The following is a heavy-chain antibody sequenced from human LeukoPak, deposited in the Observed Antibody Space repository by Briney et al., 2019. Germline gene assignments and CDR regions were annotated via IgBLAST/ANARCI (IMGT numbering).Heavy chain of an antibody. CDR2: IYPGDSDT. J-gene: IGHJ5*01. CDR3: ARRADSSGYFVS. Sequence: GESLKISCKGSGYSFTSYWIASLRQLPGKGLEWMGIIYPGDSDTRYSPSFQGQVTISADKSISTAYLQWSSLKASDTAMYYCARRADSSGYFVSWGQGTLVTVSS. CDR1: GYSFTSYW. D-gene: IGHD3-22*01. V-gene: IGHV5-51*01.